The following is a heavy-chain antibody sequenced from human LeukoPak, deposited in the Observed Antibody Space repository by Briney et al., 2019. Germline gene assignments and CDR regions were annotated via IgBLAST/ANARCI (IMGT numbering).Heavy chain of an antibody. CDR2: IKSKTHGGTT. CDR3: ATGLEGGLAVPGTGGFDY. V-gene: IGHV3-15*01. D-gene: IGHD6-19*01. Sequence: GGSLRLSCVGSGFTFSNAWMIWVRQAPGEGLEWVGRIKSKTHGGTTDYAAPVKGRFTVSRDDSKDTLYLSMNSLRTEDTAIYYCATGLEGGLAVPGTGGFDYWGPGTLVTVSS. CDR1: GFTFSNAW. J-gene: IGHJ4*02.